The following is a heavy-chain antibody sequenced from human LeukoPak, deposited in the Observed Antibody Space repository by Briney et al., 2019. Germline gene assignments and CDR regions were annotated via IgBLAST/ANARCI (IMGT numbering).Heavy chain of an antibody. CDR2: ISAYNGNT. CDR3: ARWDGDYDYFDY. J-gene: IGHJ4*02. D-gene: IGHD4-17*01. V-gene: IGHV1-18*01. Sequence: ASVKVSCKASGYTFTSYGISWVRQAPGQGLEWMGWISAYNGNTNYAQKLQGRVTMTTDTSTSTAYVELRSLRSDDTAVYYCARWDGDYDYFDYWGQGTLVTVSS. CDR1: GYTFTSYG.